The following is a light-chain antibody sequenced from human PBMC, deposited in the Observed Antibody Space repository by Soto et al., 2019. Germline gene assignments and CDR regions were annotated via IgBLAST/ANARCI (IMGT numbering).Light chain of an antibody. CDR3: CSYGGSYTWV. J-gene: IGLJ3*02. CDR1: IGDVGGYNF. Sequence: QSALTQARSVSGSPGQSVTISCTGTIGDVGGYNFVSWYQQHPGNAPKLMIFDVSQRPSGVPDRFSGSKSGNTASLTISGLQADDEAAYYCCSYGGSYTWVFGGGTKLTVL. CDR2: DVS. V-gene: IGLV2-11*01.